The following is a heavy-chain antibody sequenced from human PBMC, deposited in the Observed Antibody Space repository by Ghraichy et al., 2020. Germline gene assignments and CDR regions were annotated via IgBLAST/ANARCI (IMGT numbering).Heavy chain of an antibody. J-gene: IGHJ4*02. D-gene: IGHD6-19*01. V-gene: IGHV1-69*13. CDR1: GGTFSSYA. CDR3: ARVPGIAVAGKFDY. CDR2: IIPIFGTA. Sequence: SVKVSCKASGGTFSSYAISWVLQAPGQGLEWMGGIIPIFGTANYAQKFQGRVTITADESTSTAYMELSSLRSEDTAVYYCARVPGIAVAGKFDYWGQGTLVTVSS.